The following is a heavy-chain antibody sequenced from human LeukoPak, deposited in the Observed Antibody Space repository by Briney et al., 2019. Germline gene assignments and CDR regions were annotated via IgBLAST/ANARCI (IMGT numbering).Heavy chain of an antibody. J-gene: IGHJ4*02. CDR2: ISYDGSNK. Sequence: PGGSLRLSCAASGFTFSSYAMHWVRQAPGKGLEWVAVISYDGSNKYYADSVKGRFTISRENSKNTLYLQMNSLRAEDTAVYYCARLVGAERYLADYWGQGTLVTVSS. V-gene: IGHV3-30-3*01. D-gene: IGHD1-26*01. CDR1: GFTFSSYA. CDR3: ARLVGAERYLADY.